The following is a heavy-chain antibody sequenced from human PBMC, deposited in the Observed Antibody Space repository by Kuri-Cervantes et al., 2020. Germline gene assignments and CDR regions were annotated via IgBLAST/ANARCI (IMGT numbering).Heavy chain of an antibody. CDR1: GYSLTSVYD. CDR3: ARNYGDYPHDAFDI. Sequence: SQTLSHTCAVSGYSLTSVYDWGWVRQPPGKGLEWIGSMSHSGSTSYSPSLKSRVTISVDTSKKQFSLKLTSVTAADTAVYYCARNYGDYPHDAFDIWGQGTMVTVSS. V-gene: IGHV4-38-2*01. D-gene: IGHD4-17*01. J-gene: IGHJ3*02. CDR2: MSHSGST.